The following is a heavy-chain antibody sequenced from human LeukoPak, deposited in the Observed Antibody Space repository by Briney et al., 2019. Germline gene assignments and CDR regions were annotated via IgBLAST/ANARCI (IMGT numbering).Heavy chain of an antibody. V-gene: IGHV1-18*04. CDR3: ARAQLRFLEWSHRGYWFDP. CDR1: GYSFTGYY. J-gene: IGHJ5*02. CDR2: ISAYNGNT. Sequence: ASVKVSCKASGYSFTGYYMHWVRQAPGQGLEWMGWISAYNGNTNYAQKLQGRVTMTTDTSTSTAYMELRSLRSDDTAVYYCARAQLRFLEWSHRGYWFDPWGQGTLVTVPS. D-gene: IGHD3-3*01.